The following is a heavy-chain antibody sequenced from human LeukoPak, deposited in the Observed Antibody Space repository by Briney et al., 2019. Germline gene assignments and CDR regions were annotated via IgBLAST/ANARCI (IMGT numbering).Heavy chain of an antibody. D-gene: IGHD3-10*01. CDR3: ARIWPDL. V-gene: IGHV4-61*02. CDR2: IHIRGTT. Sequence: SQTLSLTCTVSGDSISSGSYYWSWIRQPAGKGLEWIGRIHIRGTTNYNPSLKSRVTISVDTSKKQFSLRLNSVTAADTAVYYCARIWPDLWGRGTLVTVSS. CDR1: GDSISSGSYY. J-gene: IGHJ2*01.